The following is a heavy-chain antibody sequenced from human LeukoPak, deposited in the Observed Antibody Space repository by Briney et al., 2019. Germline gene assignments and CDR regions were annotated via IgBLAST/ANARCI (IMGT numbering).Heavy chain of an antibody. CDR2: LNPNSAYT. CDR3: ARGNRLYSSSWSSLAFDI. V-gene: IGHV1-8*01. CDR1: GYTFTSYD. J-gene: IGHJ3*02. Sequence: ASVKVSCKASGYTFTSYDINWVRQATGQGLEWMGWLNPNSAYTGYAQKFQGRVTMTRDTSIGTAYMEVSSLRSEDTAVYYCARGNRLYSSSWSSLAFDIWGRGTMVTVSS. D-gene: IGHD6-13*01.